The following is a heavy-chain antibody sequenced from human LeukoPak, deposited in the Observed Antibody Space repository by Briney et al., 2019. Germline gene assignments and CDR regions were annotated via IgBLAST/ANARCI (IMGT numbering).Heavy chain of an antibody. Sequence: GGSLRLSCAASGFTFSSYAMSWVRQPPGKGLEWVSAISGSGGSTYYADSRKGRFTISRANSKNPVYLQMNSLGAEDTAVYYCAKAPGWNYVALRDVGGRGPGVSVS. CDR1: GFTFSSYA. D-gene: IGHD1-7*01. V-gene: IGHV3-23*01. CDR2: ISGSGGST. J-gene: IGHJ6*02. CDR3: AKAPGWNYVALRDV.